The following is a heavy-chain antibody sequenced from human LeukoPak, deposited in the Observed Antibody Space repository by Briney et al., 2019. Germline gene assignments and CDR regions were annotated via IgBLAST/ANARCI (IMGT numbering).Heavy chain of an antibody. D-gene: IGHD5-24*01. J-gene: IGHJ4*02. CDR1: GDSVSSTSDN. CDR3: AREPRDGYNRLDY. CDR2: IYYTGST. Sequence: PSETLSLTCSVSGDSVSSTSDNWGWIRQPPGKGLEWIGNIYYTGSTYYNPSLKSRVTVSVDTSNNQFSLKLSSVTAADTAVYYCAREPRDGYNRLDYWGQGTLVTVSS. V-gene: IGHV4-39*07.